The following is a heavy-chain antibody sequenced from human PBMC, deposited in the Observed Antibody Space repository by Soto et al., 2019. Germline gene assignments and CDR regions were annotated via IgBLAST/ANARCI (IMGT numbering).Heavy chain of an antibody. V-gene: IGHV4-31*03. CDR2: IYYSGST. J-gene: IGHJ4*02. CDR3: ARGGGGYYDSSGYYPG. D-gene: IGHD3-22*01. CDR1: GGSISSGGYY. Sequence: SETLSLTCTVSGGSISSGGYYWSWIRQPPGKGLEWIGYIYYSGSTYYNPSLKSRVTISVDTSKNQFSLKLSSVTAADTAVYYCARGGGGYYDSSGYYPGWGQGTLVTV.